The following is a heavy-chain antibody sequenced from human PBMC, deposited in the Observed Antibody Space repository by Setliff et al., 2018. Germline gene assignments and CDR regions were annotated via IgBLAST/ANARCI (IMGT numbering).Heavy chain of an antibody. J-gene: IGHJ5*02. CDR1: GHTLTGYY. D-gene: IGHD2-8*01. CDR3: ERLARYCTATACQRTSGDDL. V-gene: IGHV1-2*02. CDR2: INPNSGDT. Sequence: ASVKVSCKASGHTLTGYYMHWVRQAPGQGLEWMGWINPNSGDTKYAQNFQGRVTMTRDTSITTFYMELSRLKSDDSAVYYCERLARYCTATACQRTSGDDLWGQGTLVTVSS.